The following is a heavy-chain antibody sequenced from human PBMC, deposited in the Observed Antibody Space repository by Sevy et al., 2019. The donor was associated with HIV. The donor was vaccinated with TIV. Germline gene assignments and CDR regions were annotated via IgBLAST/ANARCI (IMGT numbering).Heavy chain of an antibody. V-gene: IGHV3-43*01. CDR1: GFTFDDYS. CDR3: AKGSTTVTTSGGFDY. Sequence: GRSLRLSCAASGFTFDDYSLHWVRQAPGKGLEWVSLISWDGGSTYYADSVRGRFTVSRDNSENSLYLQMNSLTTEDTALYYCAKGSTTVTTSGGFDYWGQGTLVTVSS. D-gene: IGHD4-17*01. CDR2: ISWDGGST. J-gene: IGHJ4*02.